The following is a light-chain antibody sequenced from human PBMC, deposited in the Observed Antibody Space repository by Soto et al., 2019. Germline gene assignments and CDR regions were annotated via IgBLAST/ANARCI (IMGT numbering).Light chain of an antibody. J-gene: IGKJ4*01. Sequence: AIQLTQSPSSLSASVGDRVTITCRASQGISSALAWYQQKPGKAPKLLIYDASSLESGVPSRFSGSGSGTDFTLTISSLQPEDFANRCSQPFNSYPLTFGGGTKVEIK. V-gene: IGKV1-13*02. CDR3: QPFNSYPLT. CDR2: DAS. CDR1: QGISSA.